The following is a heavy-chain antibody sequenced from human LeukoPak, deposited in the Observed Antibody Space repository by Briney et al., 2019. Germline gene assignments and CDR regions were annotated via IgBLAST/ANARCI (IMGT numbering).Heavy chain of an antibody. CDR2: IYPGDSDT. D-gene: IGHD6-19*01. V-gene: IGHV5-51*01. CDR1: GYSFTTYW. CDR3: ARLGSYSTGWADY. J-gene: IGHJ4*02. Sequence: GESLKISCKGSGYSFTTYWIGWVRQMPGKGLEWMGFIYPGDSDTTYSPSFQGQVTISADKSISTAYLQWSSLKASDTAMYYCARLGSYSTGWADYWGQGTLVTVSS.